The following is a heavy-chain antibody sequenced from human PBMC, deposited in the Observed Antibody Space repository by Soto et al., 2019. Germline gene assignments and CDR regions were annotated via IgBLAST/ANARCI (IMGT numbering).Heavy chain of an antibody. D-gene: IGHD2-21*02. CDR3: ARVVGARCGGDCKGAFDI. J-gene: IGHJ3*02. V-gene: IGHV1-18*01. CDR2: ISAYNGNT. CDR1: GYTFTSYG. Sequence: ASVKVSCKASGYTFTSYGISWVRQAPGQGLEWMGWISAYNGNTNYAQKLQGRVTMTTDTSTSTAYMELRSLRSDDTAVYYCARVVGARCGGDCKGAFDIWGQGTMVTVSS.